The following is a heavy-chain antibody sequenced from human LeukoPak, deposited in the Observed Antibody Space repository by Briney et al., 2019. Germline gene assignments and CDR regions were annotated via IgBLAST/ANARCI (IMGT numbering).Heavy chain of an antibody. V-gene: IGHV1-69*06. CDR2: IIPIFGTA. J-gene: IGHJ6*03. Sequence: SVKVSCKASGGTFSSYAISWVRQAPGQGLEWMGGIIPIFGTANYAQKFQGRVTITADKSTSTAYMELSSLRSEDTAVYYCARSGYSSFWAYYYYYMDVWGKGTTVTISS. CDR1: GGTFSSYA. CDR3: ARSGYSSFWAYYYYYMDV. D-gene: IGHD6-19*01.